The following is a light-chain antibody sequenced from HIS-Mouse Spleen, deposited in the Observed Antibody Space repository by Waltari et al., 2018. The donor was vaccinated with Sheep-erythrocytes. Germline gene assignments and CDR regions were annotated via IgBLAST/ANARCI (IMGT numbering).Light chain of an antibody. CDR1: QSLVHSDGNTY. J-gene: IGKJ1*01. V-gene: IGKV2-30*02. CDR3: MQALQTPRT. Sequence: DVVMTQSPLSLPVTLGQPASISFRSSQSLVHSDGNTYLNWFQQRPGQSPRRLIYKVSNRDSGVPDRFSGSGSGTDFTLKISRVEAEDVGVYYCMQALQTPRTFGQGTKVEIK. CDR2: KVS.